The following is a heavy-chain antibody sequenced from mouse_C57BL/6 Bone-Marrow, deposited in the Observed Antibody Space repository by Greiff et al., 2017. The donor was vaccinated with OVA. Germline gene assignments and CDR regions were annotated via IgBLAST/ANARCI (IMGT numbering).Heavy chain of an antibody. CDR2: IYPGSGST. CDR3: ARWYYGSRWWYFDV. V-gene: IGHV1-55*01. Sequence: VKLQQPGAELVKPGASVKMSCKASGYTFTSYWITWVKQRPGQGLEWIGDIYPGSGSTNYNEKFKSKATLTVDTSSSTAYMQLSSLTSEDSAVYYCARWYYGSRWWYFDVWGTGTTVTVSS. J-gene: IGHJ1*03. D-gene: IGHD1-1*01. CDR1: GYTFTSYW.